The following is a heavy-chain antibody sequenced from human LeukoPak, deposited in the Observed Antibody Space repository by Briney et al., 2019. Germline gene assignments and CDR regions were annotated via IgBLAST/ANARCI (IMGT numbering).Heavy chain of an antibody. D-gene: IGHD5/OR15-5a*01. CDR2: INPSGGST. CDR3: ARRLRGARNAFDI. V-gene: IGHV1-46*01. J-gene: IGHJ3*02. CDR1: GYTFTSYY. Sequence: ASVKVSCKVSGYTFTSYYMHWVRQAPGQGLKWMGIINPSGGSTSYAQKFQGRVTMTRDTSTSTVYMELSSLRSEDTAVYYCARRLRGARNAFDIWGQGTMVTVSS.